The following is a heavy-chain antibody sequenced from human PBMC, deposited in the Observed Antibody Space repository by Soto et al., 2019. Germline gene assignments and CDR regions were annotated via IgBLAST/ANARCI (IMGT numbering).Heavy chain of an antibody. J-gene: IGHJ4*02. V-gene: IGHV4-39*01. D-gene: IGHD1-1*01. CDR1: GGSISSSNYY. CDR2: IYYIGNT. CDR3: AREDRTNGYNYDY. Sequence: PSETLSLTCSVSGGSISSSNYYWAWIRQPPGKGLEWIGSIYYIGNTYYNPSLKSRVTMSVDTSKNQFSLKVTSMTAADTAIYYCAREDRTNGYNYDYWGQGTLVTVSS.